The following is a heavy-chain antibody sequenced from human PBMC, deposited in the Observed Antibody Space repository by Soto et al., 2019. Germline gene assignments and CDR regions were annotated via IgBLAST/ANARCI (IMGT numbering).Heavy chain of an antibody. V-gene: IGHV4-4*02. Sequence: QVQLQESGPGLVKPSGTLSLTCAVSGGSITTSKWWSWVRQPPGKGLEWIGEIHHSGSTSYNPSLKSRVTISVDNSKNQFSLKLTSLTAADTAVYYCATYDSGSYSHGMDVWGQGTTITVSS. CDR3: ATYDSGSYSHGMDV. CDR2: IHHSGST. D-gene: IGHD3-10*01. CDR1: GGSITTSKW. J-gene: IGHJ6*02.